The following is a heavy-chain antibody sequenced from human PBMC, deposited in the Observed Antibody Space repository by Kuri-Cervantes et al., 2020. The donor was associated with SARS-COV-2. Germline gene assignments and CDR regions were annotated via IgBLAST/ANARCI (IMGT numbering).Heavy chain of an antibody. V-gene: IGHV3-23*01. CDR1: GFTFSSYA. J-gene: IGHJ6*02. D-gene: IGHD3-10*01. CDR3: AKGISWFGELNIGVPYYYGMDV. CDR2: ISGSGGST. Sequence: GESLKISCAASGFTFSSYAMSWVRQAPGKGLEWVSAISGSGGSTYYADSVKGRFTISRDNSKNTLYLQMNGLRAEDTAVYYCAKGISWFGELNIGVPYYYGMDVWGQGTTVTVSS.